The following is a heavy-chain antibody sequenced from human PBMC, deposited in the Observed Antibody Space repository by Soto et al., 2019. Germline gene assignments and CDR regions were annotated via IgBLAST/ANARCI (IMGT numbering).Heavy chain of an antibody. CDR1: GYTFTSYD. CDR3: ARGVVVVAATEAFYI. V-gene: IGHV1-8*01. Sequence: QVQLVQSGAEVKKPGASVKVSCKASGYTFTSYDINWVRQATGQGLEWMGWMNPNSGNTGYAQKVQGRVTMTRNTSISTAYMELSRLRSEDTAVYYCARGVVVVAATEAFYIWGQGTMVTVSS. D-gene: IGHD2-15*01. CDR2: MNPNSGNT. J-gene: IGHJ3*02.